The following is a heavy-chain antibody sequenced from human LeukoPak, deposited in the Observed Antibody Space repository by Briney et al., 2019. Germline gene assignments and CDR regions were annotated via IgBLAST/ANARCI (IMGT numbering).Heavy chain of an antibody. Sequence: PGGSLRLSCAASGFTFSSYSMNWVRQAPGTGLEWVSSISSSSSYIYYADSVKGRFSISRDNAKNSLYLQMSSLRAEDTAVYYCARAPPIVGAYSFDYWGQGTLVTVSS. CDR3: ARAPPIVGAYSFDY. CDR2: ISSSSSYI. J-gene: IGHJ4*02. CDR1: GFTFSSYS. V-gene: IGHV3-21*01. D-gene: IGHD1-26*01.